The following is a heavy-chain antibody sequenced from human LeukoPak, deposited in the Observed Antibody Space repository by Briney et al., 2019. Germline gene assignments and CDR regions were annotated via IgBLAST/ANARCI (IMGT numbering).Heavy chain of an antibody. CDR2: INPNSGGT. V-gene: IGHV1-2*02. CDR3: AREKGYSSGWETDY. J-gene: IGHJ4*02. CDR1: GYTFTGYY. D-gene: IGHD6-19*01. Sequence: AASVKVSCKASGYTFTGYYMHWVRQAPGQGLEWMGWINPNSGGTNYAQKLQGRVTMTTDTSTSTAYMELGSLRSDGTAVYYCAREKGYSSGWETDYWGQGTLVTVSS.